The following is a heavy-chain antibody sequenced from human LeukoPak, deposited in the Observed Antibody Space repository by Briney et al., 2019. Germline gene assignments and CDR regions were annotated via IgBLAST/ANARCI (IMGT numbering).Heavy chain of an antibody. Sequence: SGGSLRLSCAASGFTFSSYGMHWVRQAPGKGLEWVAFIRYDGSNKYYADSVKGRFTISRDNSKNTLYLQMNSLRDEDTAVYYCARGLYYFDTSGYLYYWGQGTLVTVSS. CDR2: IRYDGSNK. CDR1: GFTFSSYG. V-gene: IGHV3-30*02. J-gene: IGHJ4*02. CDR3: ARGLYYFDTSGYLYY. D-gene: IGHD3-22*01.